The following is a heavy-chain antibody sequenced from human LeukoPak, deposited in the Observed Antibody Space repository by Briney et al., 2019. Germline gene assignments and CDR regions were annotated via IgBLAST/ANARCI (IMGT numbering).Heavy chain of an antibody. Sequence: PGGSLRLSCAASGFTFSSYSMNWVRQPPGKGLEWIGSIYYSGSTYYNPSLKSRVTISVDTSKNQFSLKLSSVTAADTAVYYCARDRGRLTAYYYGLDVWGQGTTVTVSS. D-gene: IGHD2-21*01. CDR3: ARDRGRLTAYYYGLDV. CDR1: GFTFSSYS. CDR2: IYYSGST. J-gene: IGHJ6*02. V-gene: IGHV4-39*07.